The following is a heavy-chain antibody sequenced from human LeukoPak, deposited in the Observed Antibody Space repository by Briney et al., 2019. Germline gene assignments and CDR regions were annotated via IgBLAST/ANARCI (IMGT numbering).Heavy chain of an antibody. CDR2: ISYHGNNE. CDR3: ARCPESSGYYYELDS. CDR1: GFTFSLYG. Sequence: GRSLRLSCAASGFTFSLYGMHWVRQAPGKGLEWVVVISYHGNNEYYADSVKGRFTISRDNSKNTLYLQMNSLTAEDTAVYYGARCPESSGYYYELDSWGQGTLVTVSS. D-gene: IGHD3-22*01. V-gene: IGHV3-30*03. J-gene: IGHJ4*02.